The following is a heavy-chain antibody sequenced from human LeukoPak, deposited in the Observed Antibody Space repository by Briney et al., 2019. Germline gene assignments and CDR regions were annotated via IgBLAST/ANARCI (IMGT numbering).Heavy chain of an antibody. V-gene: IGHV3-21*01. CDR1: GFTFCRYS. CDR2: ICSSSSYI. J-gene: IGHJ4*02. D-gene: IGHD4-17*01. Sequence: PGGSLRHSCVDSGFTFCRYSVYCVCQALGRRGGCVSSICSSSSYIYYARSVKGRFTISRDNAKNSLYLQMNSLRAEDTAVYYCARDLLNGDYFFDYWGQGTLVTVSS. CDR3: ARDLLNGDYFFDY.